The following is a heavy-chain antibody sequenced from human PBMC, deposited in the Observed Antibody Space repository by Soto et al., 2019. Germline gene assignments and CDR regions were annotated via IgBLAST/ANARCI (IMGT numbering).Heavy chain of an antibody. CDR3: AEGGSYHDY. D-gene: IGHD1-26*01. CDR2: IKHDGSEK. V-gene: IGHV3-7*05. CDR1: GLIFSSYW. Sequence: EVQLMESGGGLVQPGGSLRLSCAASGLIFSSYWMTWVRQAPGKGLEWVANIKHDGSEKYYVDSVKGRFTISRDNAKNSVYLQMNSLRAEDTAAYYCAEGGSYHDYWGQGTLVTVFS. J-gene: IGHJ4*02.